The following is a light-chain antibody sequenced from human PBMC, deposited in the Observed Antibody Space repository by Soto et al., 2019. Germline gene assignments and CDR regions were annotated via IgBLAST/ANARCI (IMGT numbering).Light chain of an antibody. CDR2: AAS. J-gene: IGKJ4*01. V-gene: IGKV1-27*01. Sequence: DIQVTQYPSSLSASVGDRVTITCRASQGIKNYLAWYQQKPGEIPKLLIYAASTLESGIPPRFSGSGSGTDFTLTINNLQPEDVETYYCQRYYNAPFTFGGGTKVEIK. CDR1: QGIKNY. CDR3: QRYYNAPFT.